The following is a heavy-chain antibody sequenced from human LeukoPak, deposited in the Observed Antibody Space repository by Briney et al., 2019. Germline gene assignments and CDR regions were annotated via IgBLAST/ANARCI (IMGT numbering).Heavy chain of an antibody. Sequence: GGSLRLSCAASGFTFSDYYMSWIRQAPGKGLEWVSYISSSGSTIYYADSVKGRFTISRDNAKNSLYLQMNSLRAEDTAVYYCARGPGGRRGYYPLEDYYYYHYMDVWGKGTTVTVSS. J-gene: IGHJ6*03. CDR2: ISSSGSTI. CDR1: GFTFSDYY. V-gene: IGHV3-11*01. CDR3: ARGPGGRRGYYPLEDYYYYHYMDV. D-gene: IGHD3-22*01.